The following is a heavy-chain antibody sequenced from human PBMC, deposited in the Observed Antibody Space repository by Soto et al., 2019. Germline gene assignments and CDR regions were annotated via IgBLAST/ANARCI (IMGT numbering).Heavy chain of an antibody. Sequence: GASVKVCCKASGYTFASCYMRWVRQAPGQGLEWMGIINPSGGSTSYAQKFQGRVTMTRDTSTSTVYMELSSLRSEDTAVYYCARDSLRGYSYGYFANPAPDVWGQGTTVTVSS. CDR1: GYTFASCY. CDR3: ARDSLRGYSYGYFANPAPDV. J-gene: IGHJ6*02. V-gene: IGHV1-46*01. D-gene: IGHD5-18*01. CDR2: INPSGGST.